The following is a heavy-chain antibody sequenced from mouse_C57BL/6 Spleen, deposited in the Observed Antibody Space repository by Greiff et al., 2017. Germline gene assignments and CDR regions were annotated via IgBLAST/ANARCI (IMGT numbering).Heavy chain of an antibody. D-gene: IGHD1-1*01. J-gene: IGHJ4*01. CDR2: NHPNSGST. V-gene: IGHV1-64*01. CDR1: GYTFTSYW. Sequence: QVQLQQPGAELVKPGASVKLSCKASGYTFTSYWMHWVKQRPGQGLEWIGMNHPNSGSTNYNEQFKSKATLTVDKSSSTADMQRISLTSEDSAVYYCARNPYYYCISPAMDYWGQGTSVTVSS. CDR3: ARNPYYYCISPAMDY.